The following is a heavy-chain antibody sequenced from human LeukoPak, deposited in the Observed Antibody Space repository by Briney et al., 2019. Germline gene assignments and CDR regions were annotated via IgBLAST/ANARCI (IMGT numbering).Heavy chain of an antibody. V-gene: IGHV3-53*01. CDR1: GFTVSRNY. D-gene: IGHD6-19*01. J-gene: IGHJ4*02. Sequence: PGGSLRLSCAASGFTVSRNYTSWVPHAPGEGVEWVSVIYSGGSTHYADSVKRRFTISRDNSKNTLYLQMSSLRAEDTAVYYCARDTGGSGSNWGQGTLVTVSS. CDR3: ARDTGGSGSN. CDR2: IYSGGST.